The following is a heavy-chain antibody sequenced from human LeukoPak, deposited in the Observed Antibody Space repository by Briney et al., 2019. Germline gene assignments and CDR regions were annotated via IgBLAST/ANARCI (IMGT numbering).Heavy chain of an antibody. CDR1: AFTFNSYA. CDR3: ARPIAAHARGYFDY. D-gene: IGHD6-6*01. V-gene: IGHV3-30*04. CDR2: ISYDGSNK. J-gene: IGHJ4*02. Sequence: PGGNVRLSCAASAFTFNSYAMHRLAQAQGKGLKGWTVISYDGSNKYSADSVKGRFTISRDNYKNTLYLQMNRLRAKDTAVYYCARPIAAHARGYFDYWGQGTLVTVSS.